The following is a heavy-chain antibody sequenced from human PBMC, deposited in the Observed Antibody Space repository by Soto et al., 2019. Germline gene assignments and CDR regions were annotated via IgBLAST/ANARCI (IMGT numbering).Heavy chain of an antibody. CDR1: GGSISSGGYY. V-gene: IGHV4-31*03. J-gene: IGHJ6*03. Sequence: QVQLQESGPGLVKPSQTLSLTCTVSGGSISSGGYYCSWIRQHPGKGLEWLGYIYYSWRTYYNPSLKSRVNISGDTYNHQFALELRSVPAADTAVYYGAREAHYYCFMDVWGKGTTVTVSS. CDR2: IYYSWRT. CDR3: AREAHYYCFMDV.